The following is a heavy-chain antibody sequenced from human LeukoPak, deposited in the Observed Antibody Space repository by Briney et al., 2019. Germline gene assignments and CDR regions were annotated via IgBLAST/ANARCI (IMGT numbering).Heavy chain of an antibody. Sequence: PGGSLRLSCAASGFTFSSFAMHWVRQAPGKGLEYLSAIYSDGSRTYYADSVKGRFTISRDNSKSTLCLQMNSLRAEDTAVYYCAKQLGYCSDGSCYFPYWGQGTLVTVSS. CDR3: AKQLGYCSDGSCYFPY. CDR1: GFTFSSFA. CDR2: IYSDGSRT. V-gene: IGHV3-64*04. J-gene: IGHJ4*02. D-gene: IGHD2-15*01.